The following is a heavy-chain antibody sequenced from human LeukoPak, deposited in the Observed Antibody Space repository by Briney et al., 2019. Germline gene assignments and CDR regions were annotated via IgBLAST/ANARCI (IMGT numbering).Heavy chain of an antibody. Sequence: DSLRLSCAASGFTFTKYWMTWVRQAPGKGLEWVGNIKQDGSDKNYMDSVKGRFTISRDNTKNSVYLQMSSLRAEDTAVYYCARVSWNSGDFQWGQGTLVTVSS. CDR1: GFTFTKYW. J-gene: IGHJ4*02. D-gene: IGHD2-21*02. CDR2: IKQDGSDK. CDR3: ARVSWNSGDFQ. V-gene: IGHV3-7*01.